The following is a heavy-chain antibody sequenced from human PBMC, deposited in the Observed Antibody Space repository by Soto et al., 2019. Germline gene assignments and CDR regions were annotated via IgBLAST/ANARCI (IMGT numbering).Heavy chain of an antibody. J-gene: IGHJ4*02. V-gene: IGHV1-18*01. D-gene: IGHD6-13*01. CDR2: ISAYNGNT. CDR1: GYTFTSYG. CDR3: ATSMERSSWYLTVLDYFDY. Sequence: QVQLVQSGAEVKKPGASVKVSCKASGYTFTSYGISWVRQAPGQGLEWMGWISAYNGNTNYAQKLQGRVTMTTETSTSTAYMELRSLRSDDTAVYYCATSMERSSWYLTVLDYFDYWGQGTLVTVSS.